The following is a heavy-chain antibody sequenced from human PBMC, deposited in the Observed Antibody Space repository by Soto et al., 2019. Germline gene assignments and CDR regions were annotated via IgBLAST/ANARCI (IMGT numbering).Heavy chain of an antibody. D-gene: IGHD5-12*01. J-gene: IGHJ4*02. CDR2: INHSGST. V-gene: IGHV4-34*01. Sequence: SETLSLTCAVYGGSFSGCYWSWIRQPPGKGLEWIGEINHSGSTNYNPSLKSRVTISVGTSKNQFSLKLSSVTAADTAVYYCARLRDGYNLGYWGQGTLVTVSS. CDR3: ARLRDGYNLGY. CDR1: GGSFSGCY.